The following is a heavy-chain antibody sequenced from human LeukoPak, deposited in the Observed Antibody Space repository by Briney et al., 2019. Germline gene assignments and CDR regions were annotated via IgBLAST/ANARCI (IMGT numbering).Heavy chain of an antibody. Sequence: GGSLRLSCAASGFTVSSNYMSWVRQAPGRGLEWVSVIYSGGSTYYADSVKGRFTISRDNSKNTLYLQMNSLRAEDTAVYYCARVYSSGYHFDYWGQGTLVTVSS. J-gene: IGHJ4*02. CDR2: IYSGGST. V-gene: IGHV3-53*01. D-gene: IGHD3-22*01. CDR3: ARVYSSGYHFDY. CDR1: GFTVSSNY.